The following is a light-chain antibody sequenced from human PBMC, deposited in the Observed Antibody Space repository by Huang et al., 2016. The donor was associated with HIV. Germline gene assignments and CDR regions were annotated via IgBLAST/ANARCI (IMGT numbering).Light chain of an antibody. CDR1: QNVLFTSTNKNY. Sequence: DIVLTQTPDTLAVSLGEGATIHCKSSQNVLFTSTNKNYLARYQQKPGQPPKALIYWASARESGVPDRFTGSGSGTDFTLTISSLQAEDVAVYYCQQYYSIPGFGQGTRVEI. CDR2: WAS. CDR3: QQYYSIPG. V-gene: IGKV4-1*01. J-gene: IGKJ1*01.